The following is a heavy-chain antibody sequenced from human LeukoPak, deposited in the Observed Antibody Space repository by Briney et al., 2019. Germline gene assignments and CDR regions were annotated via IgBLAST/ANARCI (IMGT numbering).Heavy chain of an antibody. V-gene: IGHV3-30-3*01. CDR1: GFTFSSYA. CDR3: ARGALRFLEWLYGGDAFDI. Sequence: GGSLRLSCAASGFTFSSYAMHWVRQAPGKGLEWVAVISYDGSNKYYADSVKGRFTISRDNSRNTLYLQMNSLRAEDTAVYYCARGALRFLEWLYGGDAFDIWGQGTMVTVSS. J-gene: IGHJ3*02. D-gene: IGHD3-3*01. CDR2: ISYDGSNK.